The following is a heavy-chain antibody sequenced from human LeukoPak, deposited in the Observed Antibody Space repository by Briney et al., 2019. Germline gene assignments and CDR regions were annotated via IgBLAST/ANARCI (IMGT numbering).Heavy chain of an antibody. V-gene: IGHV3-21*01. CDR2: ISSNSSYI. Sequence: GGSLRLSCGASGFTFSSYSMNWVRQAPGKGLEWVSSISSNSSYIYYADSLKGRFTISRDNAKNSLYLQMNSLRAEDTAVYYCARGGYCSSSSCYGGFDYWGQGTLVNVSS. J-gene: IGHJ4*02. D-gene: IGHD2-2*01. CDR3: ARGGYCSSSSCYGGFDY. CDR1: GFTFSSYS.